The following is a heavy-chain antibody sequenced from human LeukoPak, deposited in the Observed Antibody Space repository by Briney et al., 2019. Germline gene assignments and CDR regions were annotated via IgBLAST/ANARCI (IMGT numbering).Heavy chain of an antibody. J-gene: IGHJ4*02. CDR2: IHYSGST. Sequence: SQTLSLTCTVSGDSIRNGNHYWTWIRQSPGKGLEWIGFIHYSGSTYYNPSLESRVSISVDTPKNQFSLKLTSVTAADTAVYYCANQKDSSSFVDYWGQGTLVTVSS. CDR1: GDSIRNGNHY. V-gene: IGHV4-30-4*01. D-gene: IGHD6-6*01. CDR3: ANQKDSSSFVDY.